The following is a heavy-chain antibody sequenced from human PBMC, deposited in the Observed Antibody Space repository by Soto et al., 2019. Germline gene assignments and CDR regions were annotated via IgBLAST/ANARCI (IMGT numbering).Heavy chain of an antibody. CDR3: AKSGRGIAAAGTRAFDI. Sequence: GVLRLSCAASGFTFSSYAMSWVRQAPGKGLEWVSAISGSGGSTYYADSVKGRFTISRDNSKNTLYLQMNSLRAEDTAVYYCAKSGRGIAAAGTRAFDIWGQGTMVTVSS. V-gene: IGHV3-23*01. D-gene: IGHD6-13*01. CDR2: ISGSGGST. CDR1: GFTFSSYA. J-gene: IGHJ3*02.